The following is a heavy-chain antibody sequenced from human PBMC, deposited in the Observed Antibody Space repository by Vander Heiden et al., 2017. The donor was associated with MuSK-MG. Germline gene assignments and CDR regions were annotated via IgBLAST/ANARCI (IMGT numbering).Heavy chain of an antibody. V-gene: IGHV3-53*01. CDR1: GFTVSSNY. D-gene: IGHD1-26*01. J-gene: IGHJ3*02. Sequence: EVQLVESGGGLIQPGGSLRLSCAASGFTVSSNYMNWVRPAPGRGLEWGPVIYSGGNTYYADSGKGRFTISRDNSKNTLYLQMNSLRAEDTAIYYCARIKILGSTPDAFDIWGQGTMVTVSS. CDR3: ARIKILGSTPDAFDI. CDR2: IYSGGNT.